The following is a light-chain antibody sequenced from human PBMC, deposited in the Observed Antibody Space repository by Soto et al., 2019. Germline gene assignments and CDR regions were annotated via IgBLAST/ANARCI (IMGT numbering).Light chain of an antibody. CDR3: SSYRSSNTVV. CDR1: SSDVGGSNY. V-gene: IGLV2-14*01. Sequence: QSVLTQPASVSGSPGQSITISCTGTSSDVGGSNYVSWYQQHPGKAPKLMIYEVSNRPSGVSNRFSGSKSGNTASLTISGLQAEDEADYYCSSYRSSNTVVFGGGTKLTVL. CDR2: EVS. J-gene: IGLJ2*01.